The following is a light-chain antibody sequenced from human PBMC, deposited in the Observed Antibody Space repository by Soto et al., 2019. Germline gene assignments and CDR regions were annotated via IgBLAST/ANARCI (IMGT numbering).Light chain of an antibody. CDR1: QSISSW. CDR3: QQYNSYFVT. Sequence: DIQMTQSPSTLSASVGDRVTITCRASQSISSWLAWYQQKPGKAPKLLIYKASSLESGVPSRFSGSGSGTEFTLTISSLQPDDFATYYYQQYNSYFVTFGPGTKVDIK. CDR2: KAS. J-gene: IGKJ3*01. V-gene: IGKV1-5*03.